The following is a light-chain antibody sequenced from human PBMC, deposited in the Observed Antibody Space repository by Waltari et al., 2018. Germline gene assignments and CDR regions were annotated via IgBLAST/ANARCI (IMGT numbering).Light chain of an antibody. V-gene: IGLV2-14*01. CDR1: SSAVGGYNS. J-gene: IGLJ3*02. CDR2: DIT. CDR3: NSDTSSSTLGV. Sequence: QSALTQHSSVSGPPGQPTTIPSTGTSSAVGGYNSASCFQQHPGKAPKLMFYDITKRPAGVSDRFAGSKSGNTASLTISGLQAEYEADYYWNSDTSSSTLGVFGGGTKLTVL.